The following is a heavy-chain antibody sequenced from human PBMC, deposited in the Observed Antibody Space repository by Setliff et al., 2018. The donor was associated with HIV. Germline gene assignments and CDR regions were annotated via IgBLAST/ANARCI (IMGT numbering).Heavy chain of an antibody. J-gene: IGHJ4*02. CDR3: ARGISGWYAPLGY. CDR2: INWNGGST. Sequence: GASVKVSCAASGFTVDEYGMSWVRQAPGKGLAWVSGINWNGGSTGYADSVKGRFTISRDNAKNSLYLQMNSLRAEDTALYYCARGISGWYAPLGYWGQGTLVTVSS. CDR1: GFTVDEYG. D-gene: IGHD6-19*01. V-gene: IGHV3-20*04.